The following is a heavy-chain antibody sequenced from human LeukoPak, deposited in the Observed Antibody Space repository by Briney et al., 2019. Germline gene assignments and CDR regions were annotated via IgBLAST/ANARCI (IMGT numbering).Heavy chain of an antibody. J-gene: IGHJ5*02. CDR2: INHGGST. D-gene: IGHD2-2*01. CDR1: GGSFSGYF. Sequence: PSETLSLTCAVFGGSFSGYFWIWVRQPPGKGLEWIAEINHGGSTNFNPSLKSRVTISVDTSKNQFSLKLSSVTAADTAVYFCARVLKVVPVTLFDPWGQGTLVTVSS. CDR3: ARVLKVVPVTLFDP. V-gene: IGHV4-34*01.